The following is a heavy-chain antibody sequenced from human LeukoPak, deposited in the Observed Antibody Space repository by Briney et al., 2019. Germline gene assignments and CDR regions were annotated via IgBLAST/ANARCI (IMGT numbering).Heavy chain of an antibody. J-gene: IGHJ4*02. CDR1: GFTFSNSW. D-gene: IGHD1-1*01. CDR3: TRGGGQLDF. CDR2: MNQDGSSI. Sequence: GGSLKLSCAAFGFTFSNSWMSWVRQAPGKGLEWVANMNQDGSSIYYVDSVKGRFTISRDNAKYSLYLHMNSLRAEDTAVYYCTRGGGQLDFWGQGTLVTVSS. V-gene: IGHV3-7*01.